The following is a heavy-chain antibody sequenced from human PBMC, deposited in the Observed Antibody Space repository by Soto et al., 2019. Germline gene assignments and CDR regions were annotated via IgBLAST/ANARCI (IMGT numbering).Heavy chain of an antibody. CDR2: INPNSGGP. Sequence: QVHLVQSGEEVKKPGASVKVSCKASRATFTGYYMHWVRQAPGQGLEWMGWINPNSGGPNYAQKLQGRVTMTRETSISTGSMELCRLRSDDTAVYYCARARIADAFDIWGQGTMATVSS. J-gene: IGHJ3*02. CDR1: RATFTGYY. CDR3: ARARIADAFDI. V-gene: IGHV1-2*02.